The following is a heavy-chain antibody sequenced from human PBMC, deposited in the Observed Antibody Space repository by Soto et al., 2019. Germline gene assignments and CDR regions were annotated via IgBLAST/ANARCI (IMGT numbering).Heavy chain of an antibody. D-gene: IGHD4-17*01. CDR1: GFSLSTSGVG. CDR2: IYWDDDK. Sequence: SGPTLVNPTQTLTLTCTFSGFSLSTSGVGVGWIRQPPGKALEWLALIYWDDDKRYSPALKSRLTITKDTSKNQVVLTMTNMDPVDTATYYCAHFRWYTVTTEDSYYYYMDVWGKGTTVTVSS. CDR3: AHFRWYTVTTEDSYYYYMDV. J-gene: IGHJ6*03. V-gene: IGHV2-5*02.